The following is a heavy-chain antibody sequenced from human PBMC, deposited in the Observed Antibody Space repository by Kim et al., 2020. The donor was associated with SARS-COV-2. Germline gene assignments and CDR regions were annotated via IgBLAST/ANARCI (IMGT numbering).Heavy chain of an antibody. J-gene: IGHJ5*02. D-gene: IGHD3-10*01. CDR3: ARAKSTMVRGVNWFDP. CDR2: IYYSGST. CDR1: GGSISSGGYY. V-gene: IGHV4-31*03. Sequence: SETLSLTCTVSGGSISSGGYYWSWIRQHPGKGLEWIGYIYYSGSTYYNPSLKSRVTISVDTSKNQFSLKLSSVTAADTAVYYCARAKSTMVRGVNWFDPWGQGTMVTVSS.